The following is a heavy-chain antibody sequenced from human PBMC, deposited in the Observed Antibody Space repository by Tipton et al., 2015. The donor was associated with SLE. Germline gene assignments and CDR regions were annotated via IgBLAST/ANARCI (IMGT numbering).Heavy chain of an antibody. CDR2: INHSGST. J-gene: IGHJ3*02. D-gene: IGHD3-10*01. V-gene: IGHV4-34*01. CDR3: ARDRAVLLGAFDI. Sequence: TLSLTCAVYGGSFSGYYWSWIRQPPGKGLEWIGEINHSGSTHYNPSLKSRVTISVDTSKNQFSLKLSSVTAADTAVYYCARDRAVLLGAFDIWGQGTMVTVSS. CDR1: GGSFSGYY.